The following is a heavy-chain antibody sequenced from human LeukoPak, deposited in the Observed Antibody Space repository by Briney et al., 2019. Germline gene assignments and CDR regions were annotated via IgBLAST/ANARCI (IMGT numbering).Heavy chain of an antibody. CDR1: GFTFSSYS. CDR2: ISSSSSYI. D-gene: IGHD6-6*01. CDR3: ARVGYSSSSIDY. Sequence: GGYLRLSCAASGFTFSSYSMNWVRQAPGKGLEWVSSISSSSSYIYYADSVKGRFTISRDNAKNSLYLHMNSLRAEDTAVYYCARVGYSSSSIDYWGQGTLVTVSS. V-gene: IGHV3-21*06. J-gene: IGHJ4*02.